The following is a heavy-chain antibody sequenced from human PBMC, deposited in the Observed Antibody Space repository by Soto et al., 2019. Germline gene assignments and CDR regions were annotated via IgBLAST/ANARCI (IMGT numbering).Heavy chain of an antibody. CDR3: ARRERAAGTDWWFDP. V-gene: IGHV4-39*01. Sequence: QLQLQESGPGLVKPSETLSLTCTVSGGSISSSSFHWGGIRQPPGKGRGWIGSIYSSGSTYYSPSLKSRVTISVDTSKNQFSLKLSSVTAADTAVYYCARRERAAGTDWWFDPWGQGTLVTVSS. CDR1: GGSISSSSFH. CDR2: IYSSGST. D-gene: IGHD6-13*01. J-gene: IGHJ5*02.